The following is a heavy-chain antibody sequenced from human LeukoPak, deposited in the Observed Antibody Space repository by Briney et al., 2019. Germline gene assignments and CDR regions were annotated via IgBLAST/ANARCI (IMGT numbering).Heavy chain of an antibody. V-gene: IGHV3-21*01. D-gene: IGHD6-13*01. CDR1: GFTFSSYS. J-gene: IGHJ3*02. CDR3: ARDDQGSSWYLGHSDAFDI. CDR2: ISSGSSYT. Sequence: GGSLRLSCAASGFTFSSYSMNWVRQAPGKGLEWVSSISSGSSYTYYGDSVKGRFTISRDNTKKSLCLQMNSLRAEDTAVYYCARDDQGSSWYLGHSDAFDIWGQGTMVTVSS.